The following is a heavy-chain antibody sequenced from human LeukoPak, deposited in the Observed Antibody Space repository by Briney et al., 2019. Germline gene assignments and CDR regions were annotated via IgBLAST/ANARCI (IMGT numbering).Heavy chain of an antibody. CDR3: ARDYYGSGSLNWFDP. J-gene: IGHJ5*02. V-gene: IGHV1-18*04. D-gene: IGHD3-10*01. CDR2: ISAYNGNT. CDR1: GYTFTSYG. Sequence: SVKVSCKASGYTFTSYGISWVRQAPGQGGEWMGWISAYNGNTNYAQKLQGRVTMTTDTSTSTAYMELRSLRSDDTAVYYCARDYYGSGSLNWFDPWGQGTLVTVSS.